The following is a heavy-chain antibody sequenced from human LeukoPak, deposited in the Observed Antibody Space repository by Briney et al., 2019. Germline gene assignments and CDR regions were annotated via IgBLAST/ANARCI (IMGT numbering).Heavy chain of an antibody. D-gene: IGHD5-18*01. CDR1: GYTFTSYD. Sequence: ASVKVSCKASGYTFTSYDINWVRQATGQGLEWMGWMNPNSGNTGYAQKFQGRVTMTRNTSISTVYMELSSLRSEDTAVYYCARVPRGYSYGLGEGYWGQGTLVTVSS. CDR3: ARVPRGYSYGLGEGY. V-gene: IGHV1-8*01. J-gene: IGHJ4*02. CDR2: MNPNSGNT.